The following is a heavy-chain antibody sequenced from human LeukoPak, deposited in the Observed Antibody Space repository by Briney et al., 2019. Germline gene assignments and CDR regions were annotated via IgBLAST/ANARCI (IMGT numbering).Heavy chain of an antibody. J-gene: IGHJ4*02. D-gene: IGHD3-22*01. CDR2: IYTSGST. CDR1: GGSISSYY. Sequence: PSETLSLTCTVSGGSISSYYWSWIRQPAGKGLEWIGRIYTSGSTNYNPSLKSRVIMSVDTSKNQFSLKLSSVTAADTAVYYCAREPWYYYDSSGYYAIDYWGQGTLVTVSS. CDR3: AREPWYYYDSSGYYAIDY. V-gene: IGHV4-4*07.